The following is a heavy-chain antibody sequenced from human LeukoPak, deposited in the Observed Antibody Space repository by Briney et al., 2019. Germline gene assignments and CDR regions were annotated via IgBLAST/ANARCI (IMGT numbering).Heavy chain of an antibody. CDR1: GDSVSSNSAA. V-gene: IGHV6-1*01. CDR2: TYYRSKWIS. Sequence: SQTLSLTCAISGDSVSSNSAAWNWIRQSPSRGLEWLGRTYYRSKWISDYAVSVKSRMTINADTSKNQFSLQVNSVTPEDTAVYFRARKGTVTTPFDYWGQGILVTVSS. D-gene: IGHD1/OR15-1a*01. CDR3: ARKGTVTTPFDY. J-gene: IGHJ4*02.